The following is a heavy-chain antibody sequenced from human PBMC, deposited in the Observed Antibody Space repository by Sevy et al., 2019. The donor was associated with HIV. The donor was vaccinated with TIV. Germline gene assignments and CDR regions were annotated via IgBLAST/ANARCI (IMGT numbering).Heavy chain of an antibody. CDR2: IYHSGST. CDR3: ARGGAAEPFDAFDI. CDR1: GYSISSGYY. V-gene: IGHV4-38-2*01. Sequence: SETLSLTCAVSGYSISSGYYWGWIRQPPGKGLEWIGSIYHSGSTYYNPSLKSRVTISVDTFKNQFSLKLSSVTAADTAVYYCARGGAAEPFDAFDIWGQGTMVTVSS. D-gene: IGHD6-13*01. J-gene: IGHJ3*02.